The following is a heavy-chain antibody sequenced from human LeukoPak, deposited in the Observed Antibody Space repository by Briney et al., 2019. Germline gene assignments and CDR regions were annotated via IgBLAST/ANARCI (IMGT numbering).Heavy chain of an antibody. CDR2: MSGSGGST. CDR3: AKEGIQLWLLFYY. CDR1: GFTFRRYA. Sequence: GGSLRLSCAASGFTFRRYAMSWVRQARGKGGEWVSAMSGSGGSTYYADCVKGRLTISRDNSKNTLYVKVKTLRAEDTAVYYCAKEGIQLWLLFYYWGQGTLVTVSS. J-gene: IGHJ4*02. D-gene: IGHD5-18*01. V-gene: IGHV3-23*01.